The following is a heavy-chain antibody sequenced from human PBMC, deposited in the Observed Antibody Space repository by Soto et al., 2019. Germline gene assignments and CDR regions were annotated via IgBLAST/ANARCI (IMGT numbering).Heavy chain of an antibody. D-gene: IGHD6-6*01. CDR2: ISSSSSYI. CDR3: ASISIATDAFDI. Sequence: EVQLVESGGGLVKPGGSLRLSCAASGFTFSSYSMNWVRQAPGKGLEWVSSISSSSSYIYYADSVKGRFTISRDNAKNTRYLQTNSLRAEDTAVYSCASISIATDAFDIWGQGTMVTVSS. V-gene: IGHV3-21*01. J-gene: IGHJ3*02. CDR1: GFTFSSYS.